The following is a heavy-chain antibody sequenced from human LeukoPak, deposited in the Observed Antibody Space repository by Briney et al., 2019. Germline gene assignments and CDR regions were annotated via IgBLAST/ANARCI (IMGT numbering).Heavy chain of an antibody. CDR3: AGGVDYYDSSGP. Sequence: PSETLSLTCSVSGGSISSYYWSWIRQPPGKGLEGIGDIHYSGSTNYNPSLKSRVSISVDTSKNQFSLKLSSVTAADTAVYYCAGGVDYYDSSGPWGQGTLVTVSS. CDR2: IHYSGST. CDR1: GGSISSYY. J-gene: IGHJ5*02. D-gene: IGHD3-22*01. V-gene: IGHV4-59*01.